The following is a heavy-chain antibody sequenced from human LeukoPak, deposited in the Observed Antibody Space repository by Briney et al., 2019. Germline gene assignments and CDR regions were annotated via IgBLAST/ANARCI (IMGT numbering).Heavy chain of an antibody. D-gene: IGHD4-17*01. CDR2: ISSSGGST. CDR3: AKSPDYGDLPL. J-gene: IGHJ4*02. V-gene: IGHV3-23*01. CDR1: GFTFSNYA. Sequence: GSLRLSCAASGFTFSNYAMMWVRQAPGKGLEWVSGISSSGGSTYYADSVTGRFTISRDNSKNTLFLQMNSLRAEDTAVYYCAKSPDYGDLPLWGQGTLVTVSS.